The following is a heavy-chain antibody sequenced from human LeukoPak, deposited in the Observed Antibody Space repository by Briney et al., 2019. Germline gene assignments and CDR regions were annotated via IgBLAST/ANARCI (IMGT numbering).Heavy chain of an antibody. CDR1: GFTFTDYA. CDR3: ARDRYSYGYYYFDY. V-gene: IGHV3-30*14. J-gene: IGHJ4*02. CDR2: MSYDGSSK. Sequence: GGSLRLSCAASGFTFTDYAFHWVRQAPGKGLEWVAVMSYDGSSKYYADSVKGRFTISRDNSKDTLFLQMDSLRAEDTAVYYCARDRYSYGYYYFDYWGQGTLVTVSS. D-gene: IGHD5-18*01.